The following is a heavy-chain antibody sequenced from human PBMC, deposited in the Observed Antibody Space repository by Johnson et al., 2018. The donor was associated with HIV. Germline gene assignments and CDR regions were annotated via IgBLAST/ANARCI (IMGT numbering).Heavy chain of an antibody. CDR3: AREEVVVPGHDAFEI. V-gene: IGHV3-43D*03. J-gene: IGHJ3*02. CDR2: ISWDGGST. CDR1: GFTFDDYA. Sequence: VQLVESGGGLVQPGRSLRLSCAASGFTFDDYAMHWVRQAPGKGLEWVSGISWDGGSTYYADSVKGRFTISRDNSKNSLYLQMNSLRAEDTALYYCAREEVVVPGHDAFEIWGQGTMVTVSS. D-gene: IGHD3-22*01.